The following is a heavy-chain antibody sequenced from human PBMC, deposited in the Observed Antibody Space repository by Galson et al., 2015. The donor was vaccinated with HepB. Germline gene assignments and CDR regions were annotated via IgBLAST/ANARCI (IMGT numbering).Heavy chain of an antibody. J-gene: IGHJ3*02. V-gene: IGHV3-33*08. CDR3: ARTAGEEDAFDI. CDR2: IWYDGSNK. CDR1: GFTFSSYA. D-gene: IGHD3-16*01. Sequence: SLRLSCAASGFTFSSYAMHWVRQAPGKGLEWVAVIWYDGSNKYYADSVKGRFTISRDNSKNTLYLQMNSLRAEDTAVYYCARTAGEEDAFDIWGQGTMVTVSS.